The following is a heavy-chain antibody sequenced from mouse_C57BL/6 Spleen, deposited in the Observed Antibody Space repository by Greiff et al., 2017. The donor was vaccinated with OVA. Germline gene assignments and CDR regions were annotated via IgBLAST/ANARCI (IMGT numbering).Heavy chain of an antibody. CDR3: ARSVSITTVVAPYAMDY. D-gene: IGHD1-1*01. V-gene: IGHV14-2*01. CDR1: GFNIKDYY. CDR2: IDPEDGET. J-gene: IGHJ4*01. Sequence: EVNLHAPRHELANQGDSVNSPCTASGFNIKDYYMHWVKQRTEQGLEWIGRIDPEDGETKYAPKFQGKATITADTSSPTAYLQLSSLTSEDTAVYYCARSVSITTVVAPYAMDYWGQGTSVTVSS.